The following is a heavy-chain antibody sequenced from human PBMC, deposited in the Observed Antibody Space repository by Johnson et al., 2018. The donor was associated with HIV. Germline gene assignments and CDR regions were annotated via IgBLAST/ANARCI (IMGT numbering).Heavy chain of an antibody. CDR1: GFTFSSYA. CDR2: ISYDGSNK. V-gene: IGHV3-30-3*01. CDR3: AQDLSSSLSDAFDI. Sequence: QVQLVESGGGVVQPGRSLRLSCAASGFTFSSYAMHWVRQAPGKGLEWVAVISYDGSNKYYADSVKGRFTISRDNSKNTLYLQMNSLRAEDTAVYYCAQDLSSSLSDAFDIWGQGTMVTVSS. J-gene: IGHJ3*02. D-gene: IGHD6-6*01.